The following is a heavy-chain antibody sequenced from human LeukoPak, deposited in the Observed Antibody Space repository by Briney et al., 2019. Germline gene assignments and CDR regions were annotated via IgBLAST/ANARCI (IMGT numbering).Heavy chain of an antibody. CDR1: GDSLSSKNAA. J-gene: IGHJ6*02. CDR3: AHGFFYLGMDV. V-gene: IGHV6-1*01. Sequence: SPTLSLTFAISGDSLSSKNAAWNWLRQSPSRGLEWLGRTYYRSKWYYDYAVSVKSRISINPDTSKNQFSLQLNSVTPEDTAVYYCAHGFFYLGMDVWGQGTTVTVSS. CDR2: TYYRSKWYY. D-gene: IGHD2/OR15-2a*01.